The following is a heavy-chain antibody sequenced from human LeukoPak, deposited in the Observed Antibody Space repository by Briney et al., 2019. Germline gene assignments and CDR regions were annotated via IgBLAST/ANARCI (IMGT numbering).Heavy chain of an antibody. D-gene: IGHD2-21*01. CDR2: ISSSSTSI. V-gene: IGHV3-48*01. J-gene: IGHJ6*02. CDR3: ARESHMNGMDV. Sequence: PGGSLRLSCAASEFTFSSYSMNWVRQAPGKGLEWVSFISSSSTSIYYVDSVKGRFTISRDNAKKPLYLQTNSLRAEDTAVYYCARESHMNGMDVWGQGTTVTVSS. CDR1: EFTFSSYS.